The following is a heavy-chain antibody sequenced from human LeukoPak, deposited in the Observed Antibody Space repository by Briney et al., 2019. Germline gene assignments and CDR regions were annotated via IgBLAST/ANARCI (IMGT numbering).Heavy chain of an antibody. Sequence: ASVTVSCKASGYTFTGYYMHWVRQAPGQGLEWMGWINPNSGGTNYAQKFQGRVTMTRDTSISTAYMELSRLRSDDTAVYYCARANWGERDFDYWGQGTLVTVSS. CDR1: GYTFTGYY. CDR2: INPNSGGT. CDR3: ARANWGERDFDY. D-gene: IGHD7-27*01. J-gene: IGHJ4*02. V-gene: IGHV1-2*02.